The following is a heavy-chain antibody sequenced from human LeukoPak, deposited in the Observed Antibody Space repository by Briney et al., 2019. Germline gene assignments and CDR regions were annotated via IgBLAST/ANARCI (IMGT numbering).Heavy chain of an antibody. CDR3: ARDHYYDSGSYHTTGYYLDY. CDR2: IWYDGSDK. J-gene: IGHJ4*02. Sequence: GGSLRLSCPASGFTFSSYGMHWVRQAPGKGLEWVAVIWYDGSDKYYADSVKGRFTISRDNSKNTLYLQMNSLRAEDTAVYYCARDHYYDSGSYHTTGYYLDYWGQGTLVTVSS. D-gene: IGHD3-10*01. V-gene: IGHV3-33*01. CDR1: GFTFSSYG.